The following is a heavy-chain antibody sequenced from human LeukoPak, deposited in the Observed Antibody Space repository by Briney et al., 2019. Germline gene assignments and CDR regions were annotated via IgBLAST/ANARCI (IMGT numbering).Heavy chain of an antibody. J-gene: IGHJ4*02. CDR3: GRNGVVAENRLCVYY. Sequence: ATVKVSCKASGYPFTWYGFTWVRQAPGQGLEWMGWIGTNNANTKLEQKFQGRLTMAIDTSTGIVHMELRALISDDTAVYYCGRNGVVAENRLCVYYWGQGTLVTVFS. CDR2: IGTNNANT. CDR1: GYPFTWYG. D-gene: IGHD2-8*01. V-gene: IGHV1-18*01.